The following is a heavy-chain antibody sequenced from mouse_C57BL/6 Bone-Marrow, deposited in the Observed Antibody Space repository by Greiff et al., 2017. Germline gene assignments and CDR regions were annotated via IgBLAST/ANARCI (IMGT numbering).Heavy chain of an antibody. Sequence: VQGVESGAELVRPGASVKLSCKASGYTFTDYYINWVKQRPGQGLEWIARIYPGSGNTYYNEKFKGKATLTAEKSSSTAYMQLSSLTSEDSAVYFCAREGITTVVADFDYWGQGTTLTVSS. CDR1: GYTFTDYY. V-gene: IGHV1-76*01. D-gene: IGHD1-1*01. CDR3: AREGITTVVADFDY. J-gene: IGHJ2*01. CDR2: IYPGSGNT.